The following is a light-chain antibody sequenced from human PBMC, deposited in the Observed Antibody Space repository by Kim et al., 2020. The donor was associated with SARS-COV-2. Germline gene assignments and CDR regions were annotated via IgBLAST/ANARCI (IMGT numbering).Light chain of an antibody. J-gene: IGKJ1*01. CDR2: GAS. V-gene: IGKV3-15*01. Sequence: EIVMTQSPATLSVSPGERATLSCRASQSVSSNLAWYQQKPGQAPRLLIYGASTRATGIPARVSGSGSGTEFTLTISSLQSEDFVVYYCQQYNNWPRTFGQGTKV. CDR3: QQYNNWPRT. CDR1: QSVSSN.